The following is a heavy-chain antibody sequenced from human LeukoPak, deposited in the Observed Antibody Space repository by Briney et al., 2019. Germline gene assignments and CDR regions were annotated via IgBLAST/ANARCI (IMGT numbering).Heavy chain of an antibody. D-gene: IGHD6-19*01. CDR2: INPNSGGT. J-gene: IGHJ4*02. Sequence: GASVKVSCKASDYTFISYTISWVRQAPGQGLEWMGRINPNSGGTNYAQKFQGRVTMTRDTSISTAYMELSRLRSDDTAVYYCAIIAVAGTANFDYWGQGTLVTVSS. CDR1: DYTFISYT. V-gene: IGHV1-2*06. CDR3: AIIAVAGTANFDY.